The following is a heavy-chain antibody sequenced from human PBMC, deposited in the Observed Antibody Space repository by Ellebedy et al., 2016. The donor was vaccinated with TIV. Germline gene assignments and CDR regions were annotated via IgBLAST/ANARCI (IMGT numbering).Heavy chain of an antibody. D-gene: IGHD6-13*01. CDR2: IYYSGST. CDR1: GGSFSGYY. V-gene: IGHV4-59*01. Sequence: SETLSLTCAVYGGSFSGYYWSWIRQPPGKGLEWIGYIYYSGSTNYNPSLKSRVTISVDTSKNQFSLKLSSVTAADTAVYYCARVNAAAAGTFDYWGQGTLVTVSS. CDR3: ARVNAAAAGTFDY. J-gene: IGHJ4*02.